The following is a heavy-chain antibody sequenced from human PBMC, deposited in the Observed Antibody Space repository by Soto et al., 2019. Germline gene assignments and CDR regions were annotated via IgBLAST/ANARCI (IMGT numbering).Heavy chain of an antibody. J-gene: IGHJ4*02. V-gene: IGHV3-7*03. CDR1: GFTFISSF. CDR2: INQDGGGT. Sequence: GGSLRLSCVASGFTFISSFMGWVRQAPGKGLEWVANINQDGGGTYYVDSVEGRFTISRDNAKDSLYLQMNSLRGEDTAVYYCARYFRGSGRYFFDYWGQGTLVTSPQ. D-gene: IGHD6-19*01. CDR3: ARYFRGSGRYFFDY.